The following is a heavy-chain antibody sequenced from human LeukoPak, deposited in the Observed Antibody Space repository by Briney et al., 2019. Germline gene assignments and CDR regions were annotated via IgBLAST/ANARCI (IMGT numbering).Heavy chain of an antibody. V-gene: IGHV4-39*07. CDR2: IYYSGST. CDR3: ARGWKGSGSYKYNWFDP. CDR1: GGSISSSSYY. Sequence: SETLSLTCTVSGGSISSSSYYWGWIRQPPGKGLEWIGSIYYSGSTYYNPSLKSRVTISVDTSKNQFSLKLSSVTAADTAVYYCARGWKGSGSYKYNWFDPWGQGTLVTVSS. D-gene: IGHD3-10*01. J-gene: IGHJ5*02.